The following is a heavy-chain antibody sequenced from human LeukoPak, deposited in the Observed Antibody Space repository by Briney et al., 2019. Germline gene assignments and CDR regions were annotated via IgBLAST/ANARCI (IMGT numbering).Heavy chain of an antibody. J-gene: IGHJ6*03. CDR1: GFTFSSYG. Sequence: GGSLRLSCAASGFTFSSYGMHWVRQAPGKGLEWVAVISYDGSNKYYADSVKGRFTISRDNSKNTLYLQMNSLRAEDTAVYYCAKDQTQIPLYYMDVWGKGTTVTISS. CDR2: ISYDGSNK. CDR3: AKDQTQIPLYYMDV. V-gene: IGHV3-30*18.